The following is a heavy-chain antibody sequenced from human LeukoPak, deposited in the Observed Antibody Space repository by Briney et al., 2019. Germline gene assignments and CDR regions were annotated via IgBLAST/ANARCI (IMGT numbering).Heavy chain of an antibody. Sequence: GGSLRLSCAASGFTFSDTWMHWVRQVPGKGLVWVSRIRGDGSDARYAESVKGRFTISRDNAKNTLYLQMNSLRAEDTAVYYCAKDAPTSYSSGWPIDYWGQGTLVTVSS. V-gene: IGHV3-74*01. CDR1: GFTFSDTW. J-gene: IGHJ4*02. CDR2: IRGDGSDA. CDR3: AKDAPTSYSSGWPIDY. D-gene: IGHD6-19*01.